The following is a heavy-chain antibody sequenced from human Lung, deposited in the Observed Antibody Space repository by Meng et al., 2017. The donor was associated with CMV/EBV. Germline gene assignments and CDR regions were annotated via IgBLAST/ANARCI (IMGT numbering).Heavy chain of an antibody. Sequence: GESLKISCAASGFTFSSYAMSWVRQAPGKGLEWVSAISGSGGSTYYADSVKGRFTISRDNSKNTLYLQMNSLRAEDTAVYYCAKDPVPAALYYFDDWGQGTLVTVSS. CDR1: GFTFSSYA. J-gene: IGHJ4*02. V-gene: IGHV3-23*01. D-gene: IGHD2-2*01. CDR2: ISGSGGST. CDR3: AKDPVPAALYYFDD.